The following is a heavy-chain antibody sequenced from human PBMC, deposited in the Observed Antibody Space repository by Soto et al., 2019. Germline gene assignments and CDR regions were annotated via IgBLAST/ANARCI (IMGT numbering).Heavy chain of an antibody. CDR3: AKGVRSGSLVSRVDV. D-gene: IGHD3-10*01. Sequence: DEQLVESGGGLVQSGGSLRLSCEASGFTLKSYEVNWVRQAPGKGLEWISYITSSTRTTYYADSVKGRFTISRDNARKSVYLQMNSLRVEDTAIYYCAKGVRSGSLVSRVDVWGQGTTVTVSS. CDR2: ITSSTRTT. J-gene: IGHJ6*02. V-gene: IGHV3-48*03. CDR1: GFTLKSYE.